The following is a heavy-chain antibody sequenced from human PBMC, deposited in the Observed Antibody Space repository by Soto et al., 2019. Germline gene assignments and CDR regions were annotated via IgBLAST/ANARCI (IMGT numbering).Heavy chain of an antibody. V-gene: IGHV2-5*01. D-gene: IGHD3-9*01. CDR1: GFSLSTCGVG. CDR3: ARIPTYYDILTDFREYYGMDV. CDR2: IYWNDDK. J-gene: IGHJ6*02. Sequence: GSGPTLVNPTQTLTLTCTFSGFSLSTCGVGVGWIRQPPGKALEWLTLIYWNDDKRYSPSLKSRLTITKDTSKNQVVLTMTNMDPVDTATYYCARIPTYYDILTDFREYYGMDVWGQGTTVTVSS.